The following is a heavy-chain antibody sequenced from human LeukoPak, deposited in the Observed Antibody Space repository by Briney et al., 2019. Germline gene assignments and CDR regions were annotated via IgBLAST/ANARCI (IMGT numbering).Heavy chain of an antibody. J-gene: IGHJ5*02. Sequence: GGSLRLSCAASGFTFSSYWMHWVRQARGKGLVWVSRINSDGSSTSCADCVKGRFNIYREKGKNTLYVKMNSLRGEDTAVYYCARVRWFREGLWFDHWGQGTLVTVSS. D-gene: IGHD3-10*01. CDR1: GFTFSSYW. CDR2: INSDGSST. CDR3: ARVRWFREGLWFDH. V-gene: IGHV3-74*01.